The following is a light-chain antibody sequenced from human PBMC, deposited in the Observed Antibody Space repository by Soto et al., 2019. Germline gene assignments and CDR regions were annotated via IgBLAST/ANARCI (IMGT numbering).Light chain of an antibody. CDR1: QSVSGRY. CDR2: GAS. V-gene: IGKV3-15*01. CDR3: QQYNNWPRAT. Sequence: EIVLTQSPGTLSLSPGERVTLXXRASQSVSGRYLAWYQQKPGQAPGLXXYGASTRATGILARFSGSGSGTEFTLTIISLQSEDFAVYYYQQYNNWPRATFGGGTKVDIK. J-gene: IGKJ4*01.